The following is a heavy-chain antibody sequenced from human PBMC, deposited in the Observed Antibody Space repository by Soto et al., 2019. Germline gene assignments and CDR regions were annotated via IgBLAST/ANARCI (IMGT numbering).Heavy chain of an antibody. J-gene: IGHJ1*01. Sequence: EVQLVESGGGLVQPGRSLRLSCAASGFTFDDYAMHWVRQVPEKCLELVSGINWNSGSIGYGDSVKGRFAISRDNAQNSLHLQMNSLSSEDTACYYCVKDESINWYSGHFRHWGQGTLFTVSS. CDR1: GFTFDDYA. CDR2: INWNSGSI. D-gene: IGHD6-13*01. V-gene: IGHV3-9*01. CDR3: VKDESINWYSGHFRH.